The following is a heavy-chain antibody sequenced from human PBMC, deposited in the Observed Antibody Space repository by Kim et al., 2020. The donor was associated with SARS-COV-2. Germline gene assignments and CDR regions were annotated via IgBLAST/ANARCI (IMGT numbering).Heavy chain of an antibody. J-gene: IGHJ4*02. Sequence: SETLSLTCTVSGGSISSSSYYWGWIRQPPGKGLEWIGSIYYSGSTYYNPSLKSRVTISVDTSKNQFSLKLSSVTAADTAVYYCARHDVAAAGPFFDYWGQGTLVTVSS. V-gene: IGHV4-39*01. CDR3: ARHDVAAAGPFFDY. D-gene: IGHD6-13*01. CDR2: IYYSGST. CDR1: GGSISSSSYY.